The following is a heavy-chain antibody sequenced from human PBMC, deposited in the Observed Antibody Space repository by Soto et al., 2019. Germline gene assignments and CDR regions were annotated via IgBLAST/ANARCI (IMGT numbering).Heavy chain of an antibody. CDR2: ISGSGGST. V-gene: IGHV3-23*01. CDR1: GFTFSSYA. CDR3: AKDVPMSSIAARGPFDY. D-gene: IGHD6-6*01. J-gene: IGHJ4*02. Sequence: PGGSLRLSCAASGFTFSSYAMSWVRQAPGKGLEWVSAISGSGGSTYYADSVKGRFTISRDNSKNTLYLQMNSLRAEDTAVYYCAKDVPMSSIAARGPFDYWGQGTLVTVSS.